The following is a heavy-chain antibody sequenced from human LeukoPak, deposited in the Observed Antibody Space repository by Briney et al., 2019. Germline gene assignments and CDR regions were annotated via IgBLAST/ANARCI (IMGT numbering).Heavy chain of an antibody. Sequence: SETLSLTCTVSGGSVSSGSYYWSWIRQPPGKGLEWIGYIYYSGSTYYNPSLKSRITISVATSKNQFSLKLSSVTAADTAVYYCARVGVRFWEAFDIWGQGTLVTVSS. V-gene: IGHV4-61*01. D-gene: IGHD3-3*01. CDR1: GGSVSSGSYY. CDR2: IYYSGST. J-gene: IGHJ3*02. CDR3: ARVGVRFWEAFDI.